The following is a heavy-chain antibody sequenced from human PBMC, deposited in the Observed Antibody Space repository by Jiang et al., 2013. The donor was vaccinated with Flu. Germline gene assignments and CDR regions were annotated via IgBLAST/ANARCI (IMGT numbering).Heavy chain of an antibody. J-gene: IGHJ4*02. CDR3: AKGAQGPFDY. CDR2: ISSSGTTI. V-gene: IGHV3-11*01. Sequence: IRQAPGKGLEWVSYISSSGTTIYHADSVKGRFTISRDNAKNSLYLQMNSLRAEDTAVYYCAKGAQGPFDYWGQGTLVTVSS.